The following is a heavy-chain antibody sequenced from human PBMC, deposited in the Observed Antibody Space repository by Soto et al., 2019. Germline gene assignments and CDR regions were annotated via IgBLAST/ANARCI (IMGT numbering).Heavy chain of an antibody. V-gene: IGHV4-59*08. CDR3: SRRYARHLYP. CDR2: IYYSGST. D-gene: IGHD2-2*01. Sequence: QVQLQESGPGLVKPSETLSLTCTVSGGSISNFYWSWIRQPPGKGLEWIGYIYYSGSTNYNPSLKSRVTISVDTSKNQFSLKLSSATAADTPSYSRSRRYARHLYPWCRCTLV. J-gene: IGHJ2*01. CDR1: GGSISNFY.